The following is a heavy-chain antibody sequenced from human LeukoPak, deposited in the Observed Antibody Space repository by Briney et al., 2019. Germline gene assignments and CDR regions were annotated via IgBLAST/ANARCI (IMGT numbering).Heavy chain of an antibody. Sequence: HGETLQISCKGSGYSFTSYWIGWVRQMPGKGLEWMGIIYPGDSDTRYSPSFQGQVTISADKSISTAYLQWSSLKASDTAMYYCARHEKTYYYDSSGYYLGEYFQHWGQGTLVTVSS. V-gene: IGHV5-51*01. CDR1: GYSFTSYW. D-gene: IGHD3-22*01. CDR2: IYPGDSDT. CDR3: ARHEKTYYYDSSGYYLGEYFQH. J-gene: IGHJ1*01.